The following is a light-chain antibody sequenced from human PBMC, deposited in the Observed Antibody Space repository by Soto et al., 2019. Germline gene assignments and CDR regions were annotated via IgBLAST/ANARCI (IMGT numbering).Light chain of an antibody. J-gene: IGKJ4*01. CDR1: QSGNSN. V-gene: IGKV3-15*01. CDR3: QQYNTLPALT. CDR2: GAS. Sequence: ELVRTQSPATLSVSPGERATLSCRASQSGNSNLAWSQQQPGHAHRLLIYGASTRATGILARVSGSGSGTEFTLTISSLQSEDFAVYYCQQYNTLPALTFGGGTKLEFK.